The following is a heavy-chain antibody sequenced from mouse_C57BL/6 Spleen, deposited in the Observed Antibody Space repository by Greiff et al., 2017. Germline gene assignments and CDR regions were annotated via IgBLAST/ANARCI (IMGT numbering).Heavy chain of an antibody. Sequence: VQRVESGTELVKPGASVKLSCKASGYTFTSYWMHWVKQRPGQGLEWIGNINPSNGGTNYNEKFKSKATLTVDKSSSTAYMQLSSLTSEDSAVYYCARSGYYGSSPLFDYWGQGTTLTVSS. CDR1: GYTFTSYW. CDR2: INPSNGGT. D-gene: IGHD1-1*01. J-gene: IGHJ2*01. V-gene: IGHV1-53*01. CDR3: ARSGYYGSSPLFDY.